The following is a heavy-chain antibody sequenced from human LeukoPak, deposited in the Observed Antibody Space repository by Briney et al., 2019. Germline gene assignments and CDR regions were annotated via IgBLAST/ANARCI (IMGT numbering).Heavy chain of an antibody. Sequence: ASVKVSCKASGYTFISYYMHWVRQAPGQGLEWMGIINPSGGSTSYAQKFQGRVTMTRDMSTSTVYMELSSLRSEDTAVYYCARSIAAAVYMDVWGKGTTVTVSS. CDR2: INPSGGST. CDR1: GYTFISYY. V-gene: IGHV1-46*01. D-gene: IGHD6-13*01. J-gene: IGHJ6*03. CDR3: ARSIAAAVYMDV.